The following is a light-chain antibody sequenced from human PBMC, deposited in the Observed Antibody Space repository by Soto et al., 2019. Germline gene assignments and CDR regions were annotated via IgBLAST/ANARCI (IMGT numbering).Light chain of an antibody. CDR2: EVS. CDR1: SSDVGGYNY. CDR3: SSFTSRFTFV. Sequence: QSDLKKPRSVYGSPGQSGTISCTGTSSDVGGYNYVSWYQQHPGKAPKLIIHEVSDRPSGISNRFSGSKSGNTASLTISGLQAEDEADYYCSSFTSRFTFVFVTGTKFTVL. V-gene: IGLV2-11*01. J-gene: IGLJ1*01.